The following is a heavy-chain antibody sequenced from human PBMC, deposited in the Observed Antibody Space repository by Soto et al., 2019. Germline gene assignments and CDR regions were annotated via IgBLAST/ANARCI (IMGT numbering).Heavy chain of an antibody. D-gene: IGHD3-3*01. CDR2: IYYSGST. Sequence: SETLSLTCTVSGGSISSYYWSWIRQPPGKGLEWIGYIYYSGSTNYNPSLKSRVTISVDTSKNQFSLKLSSVTAADTAVYYCARDDVGPDSYYDFWSGYGLPPLYYMDVWGKGTTVTVSS. CDR1: GGSISSYY. V-gene: IGHV4-59*01. J-gene: IGHJ6*03. CDR3: ARDDVGPDSYYDFWSGYGLPPLYYMDV.